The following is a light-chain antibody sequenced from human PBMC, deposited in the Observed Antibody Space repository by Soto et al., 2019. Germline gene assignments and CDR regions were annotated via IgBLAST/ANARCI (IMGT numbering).Light chain of an antibody. Sequence: DIQMTQSPFTLSASVGDRVTITCRASQSISTWVAWYQQKPGKAPKLLIYKASSLESGVPSRFSGSGSGTEFTLTISSLQPDDFATYYCQQYNSYSRTFGQGTKVDIK. V-gene: IGKV1-5*03. CDR3: QQYNSYSRT. CDR1: QSISTW. J-gene: IGKJ1*01. CDR2: KAS.